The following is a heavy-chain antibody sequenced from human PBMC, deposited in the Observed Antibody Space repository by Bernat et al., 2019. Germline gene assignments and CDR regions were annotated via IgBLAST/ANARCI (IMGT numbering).Heavy chain of an antibody. CDR2: ISSSSSTI. J-gene: IGHJ4*02. Sequence: EVQLVESGGGLVQPGGSLRLSCAAPGFTFSSYSMNWVRQAPGKGLEWVSYISSSSSTISYADSGKGRLTISRDNAKNSLYLQMNSLRDEDTAVYYCARDRKDSSGYYPSGSLDYWGQGTLVTVSS. CDR1: GFTFSSYS. CDR3: ARDRKDSSGYYPSGSLDY. V-gene: IGHV3-48*02. D-gene: IGHD3-22*01.